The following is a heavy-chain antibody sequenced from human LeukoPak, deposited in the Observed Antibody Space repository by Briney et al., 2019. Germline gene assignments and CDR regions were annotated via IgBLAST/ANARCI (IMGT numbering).Heavy chain of an antibody. Sequence: ASVKVSCKASGYSFTNNGISWVRQAPGQGLEWMGWISGYNGNTNYAQKLQGRVTMTTDTSTSTAYMELSSLRSEDTAVYYCASPDILTGTGAFDIWGQGTMVTVSS. CDR3: ASPDILTGTGAFDI. D-gene: IGHD3-9*01. V-gene: IGHV1-18*01. CDR2: ISGYNGNT. CDR1: GYSFTNNG. J-gene: IGHJ3*02.